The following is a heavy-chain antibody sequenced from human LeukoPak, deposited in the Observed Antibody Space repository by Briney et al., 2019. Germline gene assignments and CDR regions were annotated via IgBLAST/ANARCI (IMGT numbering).Heavy chain of an antibody. Sequence: SETLSLTCTVSGGSISNTDSYWNWIRQPPGKGLEWIGFISYSGNTYSTPSLESRVTISIDTAKNQFSLRLSSVTAADTAVYFCAREIVSSSYYNGMDVWGQGTTVTVSS. J-gene: IGHJ6*02. V-gene: IGHV4-30-4*01. CDR3: AREIVSSSYYNGMDV. CDR2: ISYSGNT. D-gene: IGHD5/OR15-5a*01. CDR1: GGSISNTDSY.